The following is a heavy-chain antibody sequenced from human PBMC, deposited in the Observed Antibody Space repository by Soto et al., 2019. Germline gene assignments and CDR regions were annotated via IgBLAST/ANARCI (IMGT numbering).Heavy chain of an antibody. CDR1: GGSIRSFY. Sequence: SETLSLTFTVAGGSIRSFYWSWVRQPAGEGLEWIGRIYSSGATDYNPSRRSRVTMSVDTSTDQVSLRLASVTAADTAAYLWARGPFCGDDCYFGVWGQGTEVTVSS. D-gene: IGHD2-21*02. CDR2: IYSSGAT. V-gene: IGHV4-4*07. CDR3: ARGPFCGDDCYFGV. J-gene: IGHJ4*02.